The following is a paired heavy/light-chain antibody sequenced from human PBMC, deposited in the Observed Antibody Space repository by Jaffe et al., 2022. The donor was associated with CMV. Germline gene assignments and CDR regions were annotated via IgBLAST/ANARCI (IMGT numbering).Light chain of an antibody. J-gene: IGKJ2*01. CDR2: KAS. CDR3: QQYNSYWDT. V-gene: IGKV1-5*03. CDR1: QSISSW. Sequence: DIQMTQSPSTLSASVGDRVTITCRASQSISSWLAWYQQKPGKAPKLLIYKASSLESGVPSRFSGSGSGTEFTLTISSLQPDDFATYYCQQYNSYWDTFGQGTKLEIK.
Heavy chain of an antibody. Sequence: QVQLQESGPGLVKPSETLSLTCTVSGGSISSYYWSWIRQPAGKGLEWIGRIYTSGSTNYNPSLKSRVTMSVDTSKNQFSLKLSSVTAADTAVYYCAASTPHSSSEGNWFDPWGQGTLVTVSS. D-gene: IGHD6-6*01. CDR2: IYTSGST. CDR3: AASTPHSSSEGNWFDP. J-gene: IGHJ5*02. V-gene: IGHV4-4*07. CDR1: GGSISSYY.